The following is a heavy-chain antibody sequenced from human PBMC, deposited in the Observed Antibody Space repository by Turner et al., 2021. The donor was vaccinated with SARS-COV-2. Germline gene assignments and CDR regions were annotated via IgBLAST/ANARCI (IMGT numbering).Heavy chain of an antibody. V-gene: IGHV3-23*05. CDR2: IHISGTIT. D-gene: IGHD2-15*01. Sequence: EVQLLDSGGGLLQPGGSLRLSCEASVFTFSSYDMSWIRQAPGKGLEWVSTIHISGTITYYAESVESRCTISRDNSKNKLYLQINSLRAEDTAVYYCANGGGTQWVAATVWGQGTLVTVSS. J-gene: IGHJ4*02. CDR1: VFTFSSYD. CDR3: ANGGGTQWVAATV.